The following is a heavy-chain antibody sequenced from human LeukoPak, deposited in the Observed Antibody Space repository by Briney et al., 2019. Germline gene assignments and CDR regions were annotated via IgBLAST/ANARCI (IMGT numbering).Heavy chain of an antibody. V-gene: IGHV3-23*01. CDR2: ISGSGGST. Sequence: PGGSLRLSCAASGFTFTNYAMTWVRQAPGKGLEWVSAISGSGGSTYYADSVKGRFTISRDNSKNTLYLQMNSLRAEDTAVYYCAKGYYASGSYGWFDTWGQGTLVTVSS. CDR1: GFTFTNYA. D-gene: IGHD3-10*01. CDR3: AKGYYASGSYGWFDT. J-gene: IGHJ5*02.